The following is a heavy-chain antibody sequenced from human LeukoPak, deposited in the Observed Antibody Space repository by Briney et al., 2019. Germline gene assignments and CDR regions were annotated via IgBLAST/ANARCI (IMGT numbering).Heavy chain of an antibody. Sequence: GGSLRLSCAASGFTFSTYAVNWVRQAPGKGLEWVSTISGSGDSTYYADSVKGRFTISRDNSKDTLYLQMSSVRVDDTAVYYCARDTFGPVDYWGQGTLVTVSS. CDR3: ARDTFGPVDY. V-gene: IGHV3-23*01. J-gene: IGHJ4*02. CDR1: GFTFSTYA. D-gene: IGHD2/OR15-2a*01. CDR2: ISGSGDST.